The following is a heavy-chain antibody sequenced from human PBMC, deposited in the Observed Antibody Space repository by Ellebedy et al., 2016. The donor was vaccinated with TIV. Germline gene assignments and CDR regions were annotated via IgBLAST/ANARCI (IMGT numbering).Heavy chain of an antibody. CDR2: ITGSGGST. J-gene: IGHJ4*02. V-gene: IGHV3-23*01. CDR3: ARGNGGHPHFDY. CDR1: GFTFSSYA. D-gene: IGHD2-8*01. Sequence: GGSLRLSXAASGFTFSSYAMSWVRQAPGKGLEWVSAITGSGGSTYYADSMKGRFTISRDNSKNTLYLQMNSLRAEDTAVYYCARGNGGHPHFDYWGQGTLVTVSS.